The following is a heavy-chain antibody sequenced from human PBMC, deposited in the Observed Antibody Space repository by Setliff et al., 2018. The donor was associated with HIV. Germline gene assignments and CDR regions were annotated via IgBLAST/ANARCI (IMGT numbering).Heavy chain of an antibody. Sequence: KSSETLSLTCAVYGGSFSGYYWSWIRQPPGKGLEWIGEINHSGSTNYNPSLKSRVTISVDTSKNQFSLKVRSLTAADTGLYYCARVKSIKTTLVRLWPRFDLWGQGTQVTVSS. V-gene: IGHV4-34*01. J-gene: IGHJ5*02. CDR2: INHSGST. CDR1: GGSFSGYY. CDR3: ARVKSIKTTLVRLWPRFDL. D-gene: IGHD3-10*01.